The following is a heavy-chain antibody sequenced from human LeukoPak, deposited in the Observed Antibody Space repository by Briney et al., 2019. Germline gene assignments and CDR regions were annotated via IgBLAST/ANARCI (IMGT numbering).Heavy chain of an antibody. CDR2: IYTSGST. Sequence: PSETLSLTCTVSGGSISSYYWSWIRQPAGKGLEWIGRIYTSGSTNYNPSLKSRVTMSVDTSKNQFSLKLSSVTAADTAVYYCASSYYYDSSGYYAFDYRGQGTLVTVSS. V-gene: IGHV4-4*07. J-gene: IGHJ4*02. D-gene: IGHD3-22*01. CDR3: ASSYYYDSSGYYAFDY. CDR1: GGSISSYY.